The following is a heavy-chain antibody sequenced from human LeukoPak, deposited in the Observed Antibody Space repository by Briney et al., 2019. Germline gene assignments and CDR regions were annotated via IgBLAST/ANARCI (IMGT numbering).Heavy chain of an antibody. V-gene: IGHV3-7*01. Sequence: GGSLTLSCAVSGFTICSYWMRWLRQAPGKGREGVANIRQGGSENYYVDSVKGRLTIPRDNAKNSLYLQMNSLRAEDTGIYYCARAGYYGDDAFDLWGQGTMVTVSS. CDR2: IRQGGSEN. CDR1: GFTICSYW. D-gene: IGHD2/OR15-2a*01. J-gene: IGHJ3*01. CDR3: ARAGYYGDDAFDL.